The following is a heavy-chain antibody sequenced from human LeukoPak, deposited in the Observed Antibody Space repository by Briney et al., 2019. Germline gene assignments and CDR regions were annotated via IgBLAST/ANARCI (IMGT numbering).Heavy chain of an antibody. CDR3: ARERTAAGTFDY. CDR1: GFTFRSYA. V-gene: IGHV3-30*04. J-gene: IGHJ4*02. D-gene: IGHD6-13*01. Sequence: PGGSLRLSCAASGFTFRSYAMHWLRQAPGKGLEWVAVISYDGSNKYYADSVKGRFTISRDNSKNTLYLQMNSLRAEDTAVYYCARERTAAGTFDYWGQGTLVTVSS. CDR2: ISYDGSNK.